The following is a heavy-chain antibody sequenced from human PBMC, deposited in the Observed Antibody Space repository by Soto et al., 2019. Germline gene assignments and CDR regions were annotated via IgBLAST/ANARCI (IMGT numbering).Heavy chain of an antibody. Sequence: SVKVSCKASADNFSSYAISWVRQAPGQGLEWMGGIIPIFGTANYAQKFQGRVTITADESTSTAYMELSSLRSEDTAVYYCARGSSQLDYYYYGMDVWGQGTTVTVSS. CDR1: ADNFSSYA. D-gene: IGHD2-2*01. V-gene: IGHV1-69*13. CDR3: ARGSSQLDYYYYGMDV. J-gene: IGHJ6*02. CDR2: IIPIFGTA.